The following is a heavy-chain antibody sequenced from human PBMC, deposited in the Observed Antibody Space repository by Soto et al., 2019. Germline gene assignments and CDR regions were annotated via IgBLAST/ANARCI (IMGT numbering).Heavy chain of an antibody. Sequence: TSETLSLTCTVSGGSISSYYWSWIRQPPGKGLEWIGYIYYSGSTNYNPSLKSRVTISVDTSKNQFSLKLSSVTAADTAVYYCASQKRTIVVVPAAPFDYWGQGTLVTVSS. D-gene: IGHD2-2*01. CDR3: ASQKRTIVVVPAAPFDY. CDR2: IYYSGST. CDR1: GGSISSYY. V-gene: IGHV4-59*01. J-gene: IGHJ4*02.